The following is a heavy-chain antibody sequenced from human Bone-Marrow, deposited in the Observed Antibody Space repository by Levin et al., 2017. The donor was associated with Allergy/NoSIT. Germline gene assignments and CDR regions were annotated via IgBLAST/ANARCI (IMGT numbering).Heavy chain of an antibody. D-gene: IGHD3-10*01. V-gene: IGHV3-74*01. Sequence: GESLKISCAASGFTFSSYWMHWVRQAPGKGLVWVSRINSDGSSTSYADSVKGRFTISRDNAKNTLYLQMNSLRAEDTAVYYCARDLAWFGELSAFDIWGQGTMVTVSS. J-gene: IGHJ3*02. CDR3: ARDLAWFGELSAFDI. CDR1: GFTFSSYW. CDR2: INSDGSST.